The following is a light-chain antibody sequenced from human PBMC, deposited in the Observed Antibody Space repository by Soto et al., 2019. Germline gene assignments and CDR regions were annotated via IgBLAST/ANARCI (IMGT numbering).Light chain of an antibody. J-gene: IGKJ2*01. CDR2: GPS. CDR1: QSVSSN. V-gene: IGKV3-15*01. Sequence: EIVMTQSPATLSVSPGERATLSCRAGQSVSSNLAWYQQKPGQAPRLLIYGPSTRATGIPARFGGSGSGTEFTLTISSLQSEDFAVYYCQQYNNWPYTFGQGTKLEIK. CDR3: QQYNNWPYT.